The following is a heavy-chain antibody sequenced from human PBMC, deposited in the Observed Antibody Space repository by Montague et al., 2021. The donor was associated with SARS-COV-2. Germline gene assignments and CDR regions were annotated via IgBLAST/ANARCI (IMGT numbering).Heavy chain of an antibody. CDR1: GFSFTSSD. J-gene: IGHJ4*01. CDR3: ARGNPDDY. CDR2: ISSSGTTL. V-gene: IGHV3-48*02. Sequence: SLRLSCAASGFSFTSSDMNWFRQAPGKGLEWVSYISSSGTTLNYADSVKGRFTISRDDGKNSLYLQMNSLRDEDTAVYYCARGNPDDYWGQGTMVTVSS.